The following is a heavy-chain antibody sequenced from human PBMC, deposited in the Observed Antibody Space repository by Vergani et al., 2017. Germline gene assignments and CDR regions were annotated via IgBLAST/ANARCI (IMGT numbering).Heavy chain of an antibody. Sequence: QVQLVQSGAEVKKPGASVKVSCKVSGYTLTELSMHWVRQAPGKGLEWRGGFDPEDGETIYAQKFQGRVTMTEDTSTDTAYMELRSLRSEDTAVYYCATVVYAQEYSSGWYDYWGHGTLVTVSS. CDR3: ATVVYAQEYSSGWYDY. D-gene: IGHD6-19*01. CDR2: FDPEDGET. V-gene: IGHV1-24*01. CDR1: GYTLTELS. J-gene: IGHJ4*01.